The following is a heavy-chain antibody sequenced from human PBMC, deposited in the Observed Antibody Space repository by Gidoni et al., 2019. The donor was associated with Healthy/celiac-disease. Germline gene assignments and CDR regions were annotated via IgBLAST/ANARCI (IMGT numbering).Heavy chain of an antibody. CDR3: ARGSSGWETGGYYYGMDV. V-gene: IGHV1-69*01. Sequence: QVQLVQSGAEVKKPGSSVKVSCKASGGTFSSYAISWVRQAPGQGLEWMGGIIPIFGTANYAQKFQGRVTITADESTSTAYMELSSLRSEDTAVYYCARGSSGWETGGYYYGMDVWGQGTTVTVSS. CDR2: IIPIFGTA. D-gene: IGHD6-19*01. CDR1: GGTFSSYA. J-gene: IGHJ6*02.